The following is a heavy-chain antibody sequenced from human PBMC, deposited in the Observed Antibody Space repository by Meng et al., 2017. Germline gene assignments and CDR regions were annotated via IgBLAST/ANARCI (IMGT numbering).Heavy chain of an antibody. CDR3: TTDLGFMEQGLVFGPLNDAFDI. J-gene: IGHJ3*02. CDR1: GFTFSNAW. Sequence: GGSLRLSCAASGFTFSNAWMSWVRQAPGKGLEWVGRIKSKTDGGTTDYAAPVKGRFTISRDDSKNTLYLQMNSLKTEDTAVYYCTTDLGFMEQGLVFGPLNDAFDIWGQGTMVTVSS. V-gene: IGHV3-15*01. D-gene: IGHD6-19*01. CDR2: IKSKTDGGTT.